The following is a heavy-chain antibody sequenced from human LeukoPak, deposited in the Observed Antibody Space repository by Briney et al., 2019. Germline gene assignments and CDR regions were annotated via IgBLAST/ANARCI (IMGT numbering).Heavy chain of an antibody. D-gene: IGHD5-18*01. J-gene: IGHJ4*02. CDR1: GFTVSSNY. CDR3: AREEEYRSFDY. V-gene: IGHV3-53*01. Sequence: GGSLRLSCAASGFTVSSNYMSWVRQAPGKGLEWVSVIYSGGSTYYADSVKGRFTISRDNSKNTLYLQMNSLRAEDTAVHYCAREEEYRSFDYWGQGTLVTVSS. CDR2: IYSGGST.